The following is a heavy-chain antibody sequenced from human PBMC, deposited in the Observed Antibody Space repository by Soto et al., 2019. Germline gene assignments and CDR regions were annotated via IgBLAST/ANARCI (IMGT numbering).Heavy chain of an antibody. CDR1: GGSISSYY. J-gene: IGHJ4*02. D-gene: IGHD6-13*01. CDR3: ARARAGYGTFFDN. CDR2: IYYSGST. Sequence: SETLSLTCTVSGGSISSYYWSWIRQPPGKGLEWIGYIYYSGSTNYNPSLKSRVTISVDTSKNQFSLKLSSVTAADTAVYYCARARAGYGTFFDNWGQGTLLTVSS. V-gene: IGHV4-59*01.